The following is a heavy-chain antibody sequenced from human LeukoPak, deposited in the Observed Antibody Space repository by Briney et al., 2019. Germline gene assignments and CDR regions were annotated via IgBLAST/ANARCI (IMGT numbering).Heavy chain of an antibody. D-gene: IGHD3-3*01. CDR1: GFTFSSSW. V-gene: IGHV3-74*01. J-gene: IGHJ3*01. CDR2: ISSDGITT. Sequence: GGSLRLSCAASGFTFSSSWIRWVRQVPGKGLVWVSRISSDGITTNYADSVKGRFTISRDNAKNTVQMNSLRAEDTAVYYCARMEVAWGQGTIVTVSS. CDR3: ARMEVA.